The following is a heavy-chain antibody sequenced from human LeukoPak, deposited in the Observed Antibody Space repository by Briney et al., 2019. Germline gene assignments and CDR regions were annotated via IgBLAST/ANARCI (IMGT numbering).Heavy chain of an antibody. Sequence: GGSLRLSCAASGFTFSSYEMNWVRQAPGKGLEWVSYISSSGSTIYYADSVKGRFAISRDNAKNFVYVQMSSLRAEDTAVYFCAREMNDRELDFFYGMDVWGQGTTVTVSS. V-gene: IGHV3-48*03. D-gene: IGHD1-1*01. CDR1: GFTFSSYE. CDR3: AREMNDRELDFFYGMDV. CDR2: ISSSGSTI. J-gene: IGHJ6*02.